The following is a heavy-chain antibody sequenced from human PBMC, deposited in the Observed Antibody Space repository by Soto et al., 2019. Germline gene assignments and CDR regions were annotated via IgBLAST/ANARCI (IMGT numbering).Heavy chain of an antibody. D-gene: IGHD1-1*01. CDR3: ARLEHNFGPHDY. V-gene: IGHV1-18*01. J-gene: IGHJ4*02. Sequence: QVQLAQSGAEVKKPGASVTVSCKASGYTFSSYGISWVRQAPGQGLEWVGWISVHNGYTKYATELQGSVTMTTDTSTSTAYMELRSLRSDDSAVYYCARLEHNFGPHDYWGQGTLVTVTS. CDR2: ISVHNGYT. CDR1: GYTFSSYG.